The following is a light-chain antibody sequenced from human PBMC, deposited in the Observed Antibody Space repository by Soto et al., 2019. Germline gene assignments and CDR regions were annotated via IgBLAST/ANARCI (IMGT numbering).Light chain of an antibody. V-gene: IGKV3-20*01. J-gene: IGKJ1*01. Sequence: EIVLTQSPGTLSLSPGERATLSCRASEIITTRFIAWYQQKRGQAPRLVIWGASRRATVIPDRFSGSGSGTDFTLTVSRLEPEDFAVYYCQQYSVSPWTFGQGTRVEIK. CDR3: QQYSVSPWT. CDR2: GAS. CDR1: EIITTRF.